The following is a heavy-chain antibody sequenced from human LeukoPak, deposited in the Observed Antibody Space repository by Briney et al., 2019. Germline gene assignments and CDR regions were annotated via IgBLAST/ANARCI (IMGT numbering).Heavy chain of an antibody. D-gene: IGHD5-18*01. CDR3: ARDAQWVQIFVETNDAFDI. CDR2: INSDGSST. V-gene: IGHV3-74*01. Sequence: PPGGSLRLSCAASGFTFSSYWMHWVRQAPGKGLVWVSRINSDGSSTSYADSVKGRFTISRDNAKNTLYLQMNSLRAEDTAVYYCARDAQWVQIFVETNDAFDIWGQGTMVTVSS. CDR1: GFTFSSYW. J-gene: IGHJ3*02.